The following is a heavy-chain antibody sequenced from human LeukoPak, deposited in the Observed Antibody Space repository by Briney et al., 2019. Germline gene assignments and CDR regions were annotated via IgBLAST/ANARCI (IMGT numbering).Heavy chain of an antibody. V-gene: IGHV4-61*02. Sequence: PSETLSLTCTVSGGSISSGSYYWSWIRQPAGKGLEWIGRIYTSGSTNYNPSLKSRVTISVDTSKNQFSLKLSSVTAADTAVYYCARGGPDYDILTGYYSYYFDYWGQGTLVTVSS. CDR3: ARGGPDYDILTGYYSYYFDY. CDR2: IYTSGST. J-gene: IGHJ4*02. D-gene: IGHD3-9*01. CDR1: GGSISSGSYY.